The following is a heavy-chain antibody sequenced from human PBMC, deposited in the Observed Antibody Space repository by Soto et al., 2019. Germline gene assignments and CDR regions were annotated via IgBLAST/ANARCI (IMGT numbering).Heavy chain of an antibody. J-gene: IGHJ4*02. CDR1: GFSLSTSGMC. CDR2: IDWDADK. V-gene: IGHV2-70*01. Sequence: SGPTLVNPTQTLTLTCTFSGFSLSTSGMCVGWIRQPPGKALEWLALIDWDADKYYSTSLKTRLTISKDTSKNQVVLTMTNMDPVDTDTYYCARIRTGDGFGYYYFDYWGQGTLVTLSS. D-gene: IGHD3-10*01. CDR3: ARIRTGDGFGYYYFDY.